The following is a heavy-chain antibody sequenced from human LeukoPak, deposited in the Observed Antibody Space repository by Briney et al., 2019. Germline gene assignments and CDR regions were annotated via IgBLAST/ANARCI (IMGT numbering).Heavy chain of an antibody. V-gene: IGHV3-20*01. D-gene: IGHD6-13*01. CDR3: ARSMYTSSWHTPYDY. J-gene: IGHJ4*02. Sequence: GGSLRLSCAASGFTFDDYGMSWVRHVPGKGLEWVSGINWNGERTGYADSVKGRFTISRDNAKNSLYLQMNSLRAEDTASYQCARSMYTSSWHTPYDYWGQGTLVTVSS. CDR1: GFTFDDYG. CDR2: INWNGERT.